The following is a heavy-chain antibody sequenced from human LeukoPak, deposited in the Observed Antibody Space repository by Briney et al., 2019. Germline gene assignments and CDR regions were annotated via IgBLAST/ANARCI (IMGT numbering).Heavy chain of an antibody. D-gene: IGHD3-10*01. CDR2: ISGSGTEI. V-gene: IGHV3-21*05. J-gene: IGHJ4*02. Sequence: GGSLRLSCTASGFTFSSYAISWVRQAPGKGLEWVSYISGSGTEIDYADSVKGRFTISRDNARDSLFLQMNSLRVDDTAVYYCARDSGGFRQFDYWGQGTLVTVSS. CDR1: GFTFSSYA. CDR3: ARDSGGFRQFDY.